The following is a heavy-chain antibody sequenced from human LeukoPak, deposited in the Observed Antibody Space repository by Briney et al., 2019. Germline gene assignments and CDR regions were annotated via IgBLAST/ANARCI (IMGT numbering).Heavy chain of an antibody. V-gene: IGHV4-34*01. Sequence: SETLSLTCAVYGGSFSGYYWSWIRQPPGKGLEWIGEINHSGSTNYNPSLKSRVTISVDTSKNQFSLKLSSVTAADTAVYYCASSTGWFDPWGQGTLVTVSS. CDR2: INHSGST. CDR3: ASSTGWFDP. J-gene: IGHJ5*02. D-gene: IGHD1-14*01. CDR1: GGSFSGYY.